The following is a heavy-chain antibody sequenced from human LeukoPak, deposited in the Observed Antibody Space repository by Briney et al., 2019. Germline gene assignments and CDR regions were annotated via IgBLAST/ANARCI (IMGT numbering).Heavy chain of an antibody. V-gene: IGHV1-2*02. CDR1: GYTFTGYY. Sequence: AASVKVSCKASGYTFTGYYMHWVRQAPGQGLEWMGWINPNSGGTNYAQKFQGRVTMTRDTSISTAYMELSRLRSDDTAVYYCARDRFLEWLLRGDSNWFDPWGQGTLVTVSS. CDR2: INPNSGGT. D-gene: IGHD3-3*01. CDR3: ARDRFLEWLLRGDSNWFDP. J-gene: IGHJ5*02.